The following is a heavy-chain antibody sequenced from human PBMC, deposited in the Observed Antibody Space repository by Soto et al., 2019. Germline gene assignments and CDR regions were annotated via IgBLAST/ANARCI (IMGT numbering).Heavy chain of an antibody. V-gene: IGHV1-58*01. Sequence: GASVKVSCKASGFTFTSSAVQWVRQARGQRXEWIGWIVVGSGNTNYAQKFQERVTITRDMSTSTAYMELSSLRSEDTAVYYCAAAAPIAAAGPDSYYYYTMDVWGQGTTVTV. CDR1: GFTFTSSA. CDR3: AAAAPIAAAGPDSYYYYTMDV. J-gene: IGHJ6*02. D-gene: IGHD6-13*01. CDR2: IVVGSGNT.